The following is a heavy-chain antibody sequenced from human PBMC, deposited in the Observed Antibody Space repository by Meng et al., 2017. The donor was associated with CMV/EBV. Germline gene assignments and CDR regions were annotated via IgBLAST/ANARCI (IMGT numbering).Heavy chain of an antibody. D-gene: IGHD4-17*01. CDR3: ARKRQGFRGDYVWNWFDP. J-gene: IGHJ5*02. V-gene: IGHV4-34*01. CDR1: SFRGYS. Sequence: SFRGYSWSWIRQPPGEGLEWIGEIKHSGSTNYNPSLKSRVTISVDTSKNQFSLKLSSVTAADTAVYYCARKRQGFRGDYVWNWFDPWGQGTLVTVSS. CDR2: IKHSGST.